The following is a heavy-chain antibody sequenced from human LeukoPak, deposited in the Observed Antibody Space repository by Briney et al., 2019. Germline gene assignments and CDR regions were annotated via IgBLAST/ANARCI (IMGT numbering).Heavy chain of an antibody. V-gene: IGHV4-34*01. Sequence: HSETLSLTCAVYGGSFSGYYWSWIRQPPGKGLEWIGEINHSGSTNYNPSLKSRATISIDKSKSQFSLRLTSVTAADTAVYYCARQSPGFMIAGYFDYWGQGTLVTVSS. CDR2: INHSGST. CDR3: ARQSPGFMIAGYFDY. J-gene: IGHJ4*02. D-gene: IGHD3-16*01. CDR1: GGSFSGYY.